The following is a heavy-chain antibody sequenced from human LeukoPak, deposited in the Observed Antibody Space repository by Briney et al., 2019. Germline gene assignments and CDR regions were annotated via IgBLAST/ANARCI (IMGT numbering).Heavy chain of an antibody. CDR3: AKDPIAVAQAYYFDY. CDR1: GFTFSSYA. CDR2: ISGSGGST. V-gene: IGHV3-23*01. D-gene: IGHD6-19*01. J-gene: IGHJ4*02. Sequence: PGGSLRLSCAASGFTFSSYAMSWVRQAPGKGPEWVSAISGSGGSTYYADSVKGRFTISRDNSKNTLYLQMNSLRAEDTAVYYCAKDPIAVAQAYYFDYWGQGTLVTVSS.